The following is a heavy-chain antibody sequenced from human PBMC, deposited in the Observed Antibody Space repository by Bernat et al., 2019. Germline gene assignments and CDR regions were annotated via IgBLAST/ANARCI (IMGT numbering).Heavy chain of an antibody. D-gene: IGHD1-26*01. V-gene: IGHV3-73*01. CDR1: GFTFSGSA. CDR3: TRHGTSTYYYYYGMDV. Sequence: EVQLVESGGGLVQPGGSLKLSCAASGFTFSGSAMHWVRQASGKGLEWVGRIRSKANSYATAYAASVKGRFTISRDDSKNMAYLQMNSLKTEDTAVYYCTRHGTSTYYYYYGMDVWGQGTTVTVSS. J-gene: IGHJ6*02. CDR2: IRSKANSYAT.